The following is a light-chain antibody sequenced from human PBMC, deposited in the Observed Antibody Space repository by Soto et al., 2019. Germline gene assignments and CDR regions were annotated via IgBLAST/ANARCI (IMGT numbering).Light chain of an antibody. Sequence: EVVMTQSPGTLSVSPGERATLSCRASRSISSSLVWYQQKVGQSPRLLIYGAITRATGIPARFSGSGSGTEFTLTISSLQSEDFAVSYCQQYNDWPWTFGQGTKVEIK. V-gene: IGKV3-15*01. CDR2: GAI. CDR3: QQYNDWPWT. J-gene: IGKJ1*01. CDR1: RSISSS.